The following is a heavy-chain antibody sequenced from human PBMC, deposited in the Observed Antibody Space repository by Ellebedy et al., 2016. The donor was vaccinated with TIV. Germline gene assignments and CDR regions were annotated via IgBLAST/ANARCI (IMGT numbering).Heavy chain of an antibody. CDR3: VRNRGHPDSFDI. V-gene: IGHV3-74*01. Sequence: GESLKISCATSGFNFRSYWMHWVRQAPGKGLAWVSHVNGDQSTTVYTDSVSGRFTIYKDTAKDTLYMQMDSLRVEDTAVYYCVRNRGHPDSFDIWGQGTMVTVSS. J-gene: IGHJ3*02. CDR2: VNGDQSTT. CDR1: GFNFRSYW.